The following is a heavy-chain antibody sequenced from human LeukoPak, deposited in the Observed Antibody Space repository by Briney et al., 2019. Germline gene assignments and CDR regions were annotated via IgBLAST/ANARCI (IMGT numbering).Heavy chain of an antibody. J-gene: IGHJ2*01. Sequence: SETLSLTCAVYGGSFRGYYWSWLRQPPGKGLEWIGEINHSGSTNYNPSLKSRVTISVDTSKNQFSLKLSSVTAADTAVYYCARGGTYRAYCGGDCYSTRGALGLWGRGTLVTVSS. D-gene: IGHD2-21*02. CDR2: INHSGST. CDR1: GGSFRGYY. V-gene: IGHV4-34*01. CDR3: ARGGTYRAYCGGDCYSTRGALGL.